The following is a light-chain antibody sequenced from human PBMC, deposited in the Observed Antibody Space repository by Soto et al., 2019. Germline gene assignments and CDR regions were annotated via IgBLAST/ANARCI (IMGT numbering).Light chain of an antibody. CDR3: SSYPSTRWV. V-gene: IGLV2-14*01. Sequence: QSALTQPASVSGSPGQSITISCTAISSDITTYNYVSWYQHHPGKAPKLIIYEVINRPSGVSNRFSGSKSGNTAPLTISGLQAEDEADYYCSSYPSTRWVFGGGTKLTVL. CDR1: SSDITTYNY. J-gene: IGLJ3*02. CDR2: EVI.